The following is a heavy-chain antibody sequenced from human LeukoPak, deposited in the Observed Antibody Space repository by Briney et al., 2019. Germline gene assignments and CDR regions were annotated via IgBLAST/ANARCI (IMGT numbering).Heavy chain of an antibody. D-gene: IGHD1-14*01. CDR2: ISGSDAGT. V-gene: IGHV3-23*01. Sequence: GGSLRLSRAASGFTFNNYAMSWVRQAPGKGLEWVSAISGSDAGTYYADSVKGRFTISRDNSKNTLYLQMNSLRAEDAAVYYCAKPAKTDYADYWGQGTLVTVSS. CDR1: GFTFNNYA. J-gene: IGHJ4*02. CDR3: AKPAKTDYADY.